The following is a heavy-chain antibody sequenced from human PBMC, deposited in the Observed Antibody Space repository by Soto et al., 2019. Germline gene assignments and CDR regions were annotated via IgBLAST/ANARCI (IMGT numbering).Heavy chain of an antibody. D-gene: IGHD3-10*01. J-gene: IGHJ4*02. CDR3: AKDRDYPRDYFHY. CDR2: VSPNGQGI. V-gene: IGHV3-23*01. Sequence: GGSLRLSCAASGFTLVRYGLSWFRQAPGKGLEWVSAVSPNGQGIYYADSVRGRFTISRDFSKNTVFLHMDSLRAEDTAVYYCAKDRDYPRDYFHYWGQGTLVTVSS. CDR1: GFTLVRYG.